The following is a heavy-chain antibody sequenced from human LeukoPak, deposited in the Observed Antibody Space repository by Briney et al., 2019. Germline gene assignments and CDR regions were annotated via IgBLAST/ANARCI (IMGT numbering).Heavy chain of an antibody. J-gene: IGHJ4*02. CDR1: GFTFSDYY. V-gene: IGHV3-11*01. Sequence: GGSLRLSCAASGFTFSDYYMSWIRQAPGKGLEWVSYISSSGSTIYYADSVKGRFTISRDNAKNSLYLQMNSLRAEDTAVYYCARVNYYESSGSTLDYWGQGTLVTVSS. CDR3: ARVNYYESSGSTLDY. CDR2: ISSSGSTI. D-gene: IGHD3-22*01.